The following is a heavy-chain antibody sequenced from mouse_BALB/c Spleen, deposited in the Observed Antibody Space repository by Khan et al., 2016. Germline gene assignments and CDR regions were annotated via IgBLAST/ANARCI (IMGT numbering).Heavy chain of an antibody. Sequence: EVKLLESGGGLVQPGGSLKLSCAASGFDFSRYWMTWVRQAPGKGLEWIGEINPDSSTINYTPSLKDKFIISRDNAKNTLYLQMSSLKSEDTAIYYCARQLDGSSSDYAMDYWGQGTSVTVSS. D-gene: IGHD1-1*01. CDR1: GFDFSRYW. CDR3: ARQLDGSSSDYAMDY. J-gene: IGHJ4*01. V-gene: IGHV4-1*02. CDR2: INPDSSTI.